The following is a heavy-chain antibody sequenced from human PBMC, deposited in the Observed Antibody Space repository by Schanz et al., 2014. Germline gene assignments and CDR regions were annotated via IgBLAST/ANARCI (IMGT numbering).Heavy chain of an antibody. CDR1: GFTFSDHY. CDR2: ISSGSSYA. D-gene: IGHD1-1*01. V-gene: IGHV3-11*03. J-gene: IGHJ4*02. Sequence: VQLLDSGGGLVQPGGSLRLSCAASGFTFSDHYMDWVRQVPGKGLEWVSDISSGSSYANYADSVKGRFTVSRDSGQNSLYLQMNSLRAGDTAVYYCARGTDWNLHYWGQGALVTVSS. CDR3: ARGTDWNLHY.